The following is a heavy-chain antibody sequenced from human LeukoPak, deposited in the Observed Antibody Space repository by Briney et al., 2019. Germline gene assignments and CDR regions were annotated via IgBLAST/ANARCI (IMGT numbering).Heavy chain of an antibody. J-gene: IGHJ4*02. D-gene: IGHD5-12*01. Sequence: GGSLRLSCAASGFTFSSYWMSWVRQAPGKGLEWVANIKQDGSEKYYVDSVKGRFTISRDNSKNTLYLQMNSLRADDTALYYCAKNEVWWLPDSWGQGTLVTVSS. V-gene: IGHV3-7*01. CDR3: AKNEVWWLPDS. CDR2: IKQDGSEK. CDR1: GFTFSSYW.